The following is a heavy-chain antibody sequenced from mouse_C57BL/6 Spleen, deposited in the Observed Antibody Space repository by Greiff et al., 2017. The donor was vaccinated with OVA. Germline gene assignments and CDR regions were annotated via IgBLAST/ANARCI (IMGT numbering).Heavy chain of an antibody. V-gene: IGHV5-4*01. D-gene: IGHD2-4*01. CDR2: ISAGGSYT. Sequence: EVQLVESGGGLVKPGGSLKLSCAASGFTFSSYAMSWVRQTPEKRLEWVATISAGGSYTYYPDNVKGRFTISRDNAKNNLYLQMSHLKSEDTAMYYCAREYDYGAFDYWGQGTTLTVSS. CDR3: AREYDYGAFDY. CDR1: GFTFSSYA. J-gene: IGHJ2*01.